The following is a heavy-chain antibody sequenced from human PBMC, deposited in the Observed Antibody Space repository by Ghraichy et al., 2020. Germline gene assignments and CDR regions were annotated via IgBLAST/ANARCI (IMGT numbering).Heavy chain of an antibody. CDR2: ISGSGGST. V-gene: IGHV3-23*01. Sequence: LSLTCAASGFTFSSYAMSWVRQAPGKGLEWVSAISGSGGSTYYADSVKGRFTISRDNSKNTLYLQMNSLRAEDTAVYYCAKVHGYDFWSGYSHFDYWGQGTLVTVSS. CDR3: AKVHGYDFWSGYSHFDY. J-gene: IGHJ4*02. CDR1: GFTFSSYA. D-gene: IGHD3-3*01.